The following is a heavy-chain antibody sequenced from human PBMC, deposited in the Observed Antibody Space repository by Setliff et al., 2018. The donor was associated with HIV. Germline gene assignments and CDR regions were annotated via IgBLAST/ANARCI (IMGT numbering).Heavy chain of an antibody. D-gene: IGHD2-21*01. V-gene: IGHV5-10-1*01. CDR1: GYSFTTYW. J-gene: IGHJ3*01. CDR2: IDPSDSST. CDR3: ARRDGRSMNAFQI. Sequence: GESLKISCMGSGYSFTTYWITWVRQMPGKGLEWMGRIDPSDSSTNYSPSFQGHVTISADKSISTAYLQWSSLKASDTATYYCARRDGRSMNAFQIWGPGTMVTVS.